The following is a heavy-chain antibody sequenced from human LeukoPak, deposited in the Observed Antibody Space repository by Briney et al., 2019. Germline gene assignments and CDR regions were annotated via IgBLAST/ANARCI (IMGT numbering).Heavy chain of an antibody. J-gene: IGHJ4*02. CDR2: IYHSGST. CDR3: ASRYSSSSIDY. Sequence: PSETLSLICTVSGASISSYYWSWIRQPPGKGLEWIGEIYHSGSTNYNPSLKSRVTISVDKSKNQFSLKLSSVTAADTAVYYCASRYSSSSIDYWGQGTLVTVSS. CDR1: GASISSYY. V-gene: IGHV4-59*12. D-gene: IGHD6-6*01.